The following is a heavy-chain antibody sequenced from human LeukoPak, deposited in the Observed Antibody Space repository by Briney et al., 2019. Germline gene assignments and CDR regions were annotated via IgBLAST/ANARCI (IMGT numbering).Heavy chain of an antibody. J-gene: IGHJ4*02. Sequence: ASVKVSCKTSGYRFTDYYINWVRQAPGQGLEWMGWINPNSGGTNYAQKFQGRVTMTRDTSISTAYMELSRLRSDDTAVYYCARVQTCGGDCPPNFDYWGQGTLVTASS. CDR1: GYRFTDYY. V-gene: IGHV1-2*02. CDR3: ARVQTCGGDCPPNFDY. D-gene: IGHD2-21*02. CDR2: INPNSGGT.